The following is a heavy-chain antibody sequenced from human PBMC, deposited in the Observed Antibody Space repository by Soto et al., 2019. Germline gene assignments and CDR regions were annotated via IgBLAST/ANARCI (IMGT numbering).Heavy chain of an antibody. CDR2: IYHSRST. CDR1: GGSISSSNW. J-gene: IGHJ6*02. CDR3: ARVVGGCSYGMDG. V-gene: IGHV4-4*02. D-gene: IGHD2-15*01. Sequence: QVQLQESGPGLVKPSGTLSLTCAVSGGSISSSNWWSWVRQPPGKGLEWIGEIYHSRSTNYNPSLKSRVTISVDKSKSQLSPKLRSVTAADTAVYYCARVVGGCSYGMDGWGQGTRVTVSS.